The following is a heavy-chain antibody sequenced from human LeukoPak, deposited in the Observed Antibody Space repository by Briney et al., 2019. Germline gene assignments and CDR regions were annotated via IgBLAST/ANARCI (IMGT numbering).Heavy chain of an antibody. D-gene: IGHD6-13*01. CDR1: GGSITNNY. Sequence: PSETLSLTCTVSGGSITNNYWAWIRQPPGKGLEWIGYTHDSGNSNYNPSLRSRVTISIDTSKNQFSLKLTSVTAADTAVYYCVRDRSAAPADYWGQGTLVTDSS. CDR2: THDSGNS. J-gene: IGHJ4*02. CDR3: VRDRSAAPADY. V-gene: IGHV4-59*13.